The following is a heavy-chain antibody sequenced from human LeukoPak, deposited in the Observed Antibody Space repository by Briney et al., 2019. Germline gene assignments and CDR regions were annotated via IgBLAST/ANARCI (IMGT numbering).Heavy chain of an antibody. J-gene: IGHJ4*02. D-gene: IGHD5-18*01. CDR2: ISSSGSYI. CDR1: GFTFSSYE. Sequence: GGSLRLSCAASGFTFSSYEMNWVRQAPGKGLEWVSSISSSGSYIYYADSVKGRFTISRDNAKNSLYLQMNSLRAEDTAVYYCATVDTAMVTDYWGQGTLVTVSS. V-gene: IGHV3-21*01. CDR3: ATVDTAMVTDY.